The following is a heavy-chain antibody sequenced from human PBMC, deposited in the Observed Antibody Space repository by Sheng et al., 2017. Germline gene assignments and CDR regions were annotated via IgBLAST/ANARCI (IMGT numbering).Heavy chain of an antibody. Sequence: ESGGGVVQPGRSLRLSCTASGFTFSTYSIHWVRQAPGKGLEWVAVIWNDGSNKYYADSVKGRFTISRDNSKNMVYLQMSSLRVEDTAVYYCATQRIWNSDYWGQGTLVTVSS. V-gene: IGHV3-33*01. D-gene: IGHD1-1*01. J-gene: IGHJ4*02. CDR1: GFTFSTYS. CDR3: ATQRIWNSDY. CDR2: IWNDGSNK.